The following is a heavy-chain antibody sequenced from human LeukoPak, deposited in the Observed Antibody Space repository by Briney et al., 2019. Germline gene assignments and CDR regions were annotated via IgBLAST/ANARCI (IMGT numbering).Heavy chain of an antibody. CDR3: VKDQLSYDSSGYADY. V-gene: IGHV3-30*18. D-gene: IGHD3-22*01. J-gene: IGHJ4*02. Sequence: PGRSLRLSCAASRFTFSSYGMHWVRQAPGKGLEWVAVISYDGSNKYYADSVKGRFTISRDNSKNTLYLQMNSLRAEDTAVYYCVKDQLSYDSSGYADYWGQGTLVTVSS. CDR2: ISYDGSNK. CDR1: RFTFSSYG.